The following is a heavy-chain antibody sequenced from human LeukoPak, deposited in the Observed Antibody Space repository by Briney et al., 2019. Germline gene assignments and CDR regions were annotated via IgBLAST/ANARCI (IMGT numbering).Heavy chain of an antibody. Sequence: ASVKVSCKASGFTFTSSSMQWVRQARGQRLEWIGWIVVGSGYTHYAQNFQERVSISRDMSTNTVYMEVRSLRPEDTAVYYCAAERAALNWFDPWGQGTLVTVSS. CDR3: AAERAALNWFDP. V-gene: IGHV1-58*02. J-gene: IGHJ5*02. D-gene: IGHD6-13*01. CDR1: GFTFTSSS. CDR2: IVVGSGYT.